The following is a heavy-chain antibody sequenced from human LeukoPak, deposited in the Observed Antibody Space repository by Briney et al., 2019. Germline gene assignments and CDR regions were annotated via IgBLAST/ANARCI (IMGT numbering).Heavy chain of an antibody. CDR2: ISGSGGST. D-gene: IGHD3-22*01. CDR3: AKGMEYYYDSSGYYYGFEYFDY. V-gene: IGHV3-23*01. J-gene: IGHJ4*02. CDR1: GFTFSSYA. Sequence: GGSLRLSCAASGFTFSSYAMSWVRQAPGKGLEWVSAISGSGGSTYYADSVKGRFTISRDNAKNTLYLQMNSLRAEDTAVYYCAKGMEYYYDSSGYYYGFEYFDYWGQGTLVTVSS.